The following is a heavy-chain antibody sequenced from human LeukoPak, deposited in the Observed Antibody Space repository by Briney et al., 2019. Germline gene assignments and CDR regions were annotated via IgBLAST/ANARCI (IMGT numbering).Heavy chain of an antibody. V-gene: IGHV3-7*03. CDR1: GFTFSQSW. CDR2: LNQDGSII. Sequence: GGSLRLSCAAAGFTFSQSWMSRVRQAPGKGLEWLAILNQDGSIIYSVASVKGRFTISRDNTKNSLYLQMNSLRAEDTAVYYCASDTAMVPLFDYWGQGTLVTVSS. D-gene: IGHD5-18*01. CDR3: ASDTAMVPLFDY. J-gene: IGHJ4*02.